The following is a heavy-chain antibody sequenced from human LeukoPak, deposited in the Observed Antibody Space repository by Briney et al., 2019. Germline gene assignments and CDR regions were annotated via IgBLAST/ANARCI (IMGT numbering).Heavy chain of an antibody. CDR2: ISSDGNNK. V-gene: IGHV3-30*03. CDR3: ARWKLGSFDI. J-gene: IGHJ3*02. D-gene: IGHD4-23*01. CDR1: GFTFSTYV. Sequence: GGSLTPPGGAGGFTFSTYVMQWVRQAPGKGLEWVAVISSDGNNKYYADSVKGRFNISRDNSKNTLYLQMNSLRVEDTAVYYCARWKLGSFDIWGQGTLVTVSS.